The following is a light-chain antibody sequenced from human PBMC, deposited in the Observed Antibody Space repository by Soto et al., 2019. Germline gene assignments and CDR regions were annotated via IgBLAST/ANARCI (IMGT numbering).Light chain of an antibody. CDR3: QHYNSYSEA. CDR1: QTISSW. Sequence: DIQMTQSPSTLSVSVGDRVTITCWASQTISSWLDWYQKKTGKAPKLLIYKASTLKSGVPSRLRGSGYGTELTITISSMKNDDFETYYCQHYNSYSEAFGHGTKVDI. J-gene: IGKJ1*01. CDR2: KAS. V-gene: IGKV1-5*03.